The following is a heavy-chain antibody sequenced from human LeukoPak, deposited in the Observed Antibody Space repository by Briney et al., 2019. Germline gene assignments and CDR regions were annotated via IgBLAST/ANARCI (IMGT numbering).Heavy chain of an antibody. Sequence: PGGSLRLSCAASGLTFSSYPMHWVRQAPGKGLEWVAVISYDGSEKHYADPVKGRFTNSRDNSKNTLYLQMSSLRAEDTAMYYCAREGNSGYYPYWGQGILVTVSS. CDR1: GLTFSSYP. CDR3: AREGNSGYYPY. J-gene: IGHJ4*02. D-gene: IGHD3-22*01. V-gene: IGHV3-30-3*01. CDR2: ISYDGSEK.